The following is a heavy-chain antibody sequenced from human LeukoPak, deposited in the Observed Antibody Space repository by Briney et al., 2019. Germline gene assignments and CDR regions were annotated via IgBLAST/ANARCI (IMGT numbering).Heavy chain of an antibody. CDR1: GFTFSSYA. D-gene: IGHD6-13*01. CDR2: ISGSGGST. CDR3: AKEGVGGAAAGTIYYYYYGMDV. Sequence: AGRSLRLSCAASGFTFSSYAIHWVRQAPGKGLEWVSAISGSGGSTYYADSVKGRFTISRDNSKNTLYLQMNSLRAEDTAVYYCAKEGVGGAAAGTIYYYYYGMDVWGQGTTVTVSS. J-gene: IGHJ6*02. V-gene: IGHV3-23*01.